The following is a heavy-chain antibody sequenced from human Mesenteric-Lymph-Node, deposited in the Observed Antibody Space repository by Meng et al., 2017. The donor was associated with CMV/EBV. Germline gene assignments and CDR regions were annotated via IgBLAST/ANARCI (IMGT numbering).Heavy chain of an antibody. V-gene: IGHV3-53*01. D-gene: IGHD1-1*01. CDR3: AREGGPPGYYGMDV. CDR1: GFTVSSNS. CDR2: IHSDYSGGNT. J-gene: IGHJ6*02. Sequence: GGSLRLSCAVSGFTVSSNSMNWVRQAPGKGLEWIALIHSDYSGGNTFYADSVKGRFTISRDNSKNTVHLQMKSLRVDDTAVYYCAREGGPPGYYGMDVWGQGTTVTVSS.